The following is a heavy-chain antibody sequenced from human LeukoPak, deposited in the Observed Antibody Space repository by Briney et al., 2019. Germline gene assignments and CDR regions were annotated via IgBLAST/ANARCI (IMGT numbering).Heavy chain of an antibody. CDR1: GFTFSSYA. CDR2: ISYDGSNK. J-gene: IGHJ4*02. D-gene: IGHD2/OR15-2a*01. Sequence: GGSLRLSCAASGFTFSSYAMHWVRQAPGKGLEWVAVISYDGSNKYYADSVKGRFTISRGNSRNTLYLQMNSLRAEDTAVYYCARVLRGNIDYWGQGTLVTVSS. CDR3: ARVLRGNIDY. V-gene: IGHV3-30-3*01.